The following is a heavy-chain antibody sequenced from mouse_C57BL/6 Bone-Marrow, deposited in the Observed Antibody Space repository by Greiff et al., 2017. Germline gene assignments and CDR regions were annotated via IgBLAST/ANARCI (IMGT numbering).Heavy chain of an antibody. V-gene: IGHV1-19*01. D-gene: IGHD2-12*01. Sequence: VQLQQSGPVLVKPGASVKMSCKASGYTFTDYYMNWVKQSHGKSLEWIGVINPYNGGTSYNQKFTGKATLTVDTSSSTAYMQLNSLTSEDSAVYYGARTYYNYAMDYWGQGTSVTVSS. J-gene: IGHJ4*01. CDR2: INPYNGGT. CDR3: ARTYYNYAMDY. CDR1: GYTFTDYY.